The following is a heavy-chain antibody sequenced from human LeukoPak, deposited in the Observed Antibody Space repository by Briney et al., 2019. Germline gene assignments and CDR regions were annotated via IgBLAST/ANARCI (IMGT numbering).Heavy chain of an antibody. CDR2: ISSRGST. CDR1: GGSISSSNYY. CDR3: ARLNPLEHLFSFYFDS. J-gene: IGHJ4*02. Sequence: SETLSLTCTVSGGSISSSNYYWGWIRQPPGKGLEWLATISSRGSTFYNPSLKSRVTISVDTSKNQISLNLSSVTASDTSLYYCARLNPLEHLFSFYFDSWGQGILATVSS. V-gene: IGHV4-39*01. D-gene: IGHD3-3*01.